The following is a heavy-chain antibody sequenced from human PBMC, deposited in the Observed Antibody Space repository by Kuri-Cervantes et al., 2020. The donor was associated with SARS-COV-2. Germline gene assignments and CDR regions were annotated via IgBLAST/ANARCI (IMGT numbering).Heavy chain of an antibody. V-gene: IGHV1-18*01. CDR3: ARVYGSGGLGWFDP. CDR2: ISAYNGNT. Sequence: ASVKVSCKASGYTFTSYGISWVRQAPGQGLEWMGWISAYNGNTNYAQKLQGRVTMTTDKSMSTAYMELSSLRSEDTAVYYCARVYGSGGLGWFDPWGQGTLVTVSS. J-gene: IGHJ5*02. D-gene: IGHD3-10*01. CDR1: GYTFTSYG.